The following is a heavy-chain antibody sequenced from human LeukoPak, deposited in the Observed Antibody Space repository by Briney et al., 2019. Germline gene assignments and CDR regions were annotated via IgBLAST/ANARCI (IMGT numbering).Heavy chain of an antibody. CDR2: ISISSSYI. Sequence: GGSLRLSCTTSGFTFGDYAMSWFRQAPGKGLEWVSSISISSSYIYYADSVKGRFTISRDNPKNSLYLQMNSQIAEDRPVYYCERDRYYYFWSGSTFDKWVQGNVVTVTS. D-gene: IGHD3-3*01. CDR3: ERDRYYYFWSGSTFDK. V-gene: IGHV3-21*01. J-gene: IGHJ4*02. CDR1: GFTFGDYA.